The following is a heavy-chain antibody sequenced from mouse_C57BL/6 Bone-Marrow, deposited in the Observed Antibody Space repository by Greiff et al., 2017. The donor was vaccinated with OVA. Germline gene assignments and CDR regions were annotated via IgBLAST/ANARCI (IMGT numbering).Heavy chain of an antibody. Sequence: VQLQQSGAELVRPGASVTLSCKASGYTFTDYEMHWVKQTPVHGLEWIGAIDPETGGTAYNQKFKGKAILTADKSSSTAYMELRSLTSEDSAVYYCTRSHYYYGSSLFDYWGQGTTLTVSS. V-gene: IGHV1-15*01. CDR1: GYTFTDYE. J-gene: IGHJ2*01. CDR2: IDPETGGT. D-gene: IGHD1-1*01. CDR3: TRSHYYYGSSLFDY.